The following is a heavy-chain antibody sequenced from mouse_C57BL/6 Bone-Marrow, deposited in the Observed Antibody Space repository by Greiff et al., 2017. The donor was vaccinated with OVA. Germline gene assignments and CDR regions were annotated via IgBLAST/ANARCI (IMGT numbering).Heavy chain of an antibody. Sequence: QVQLKESGPGLVQPSQSLSITCTVSGFSLTSYGVHWVRQSPGKGLEWMGVIWSGGSTDYNAAFISRLSISKDNSKSQVFFEMNTLQADATAIYYCACHSFAYWGQGTLVTVSA. CDR2: IWSGGST. CDR1: GFSLTSYG. CDR3: ACHSFAY. J-gene: IGHJ3*01. V-gene: IGHV2-2*01.